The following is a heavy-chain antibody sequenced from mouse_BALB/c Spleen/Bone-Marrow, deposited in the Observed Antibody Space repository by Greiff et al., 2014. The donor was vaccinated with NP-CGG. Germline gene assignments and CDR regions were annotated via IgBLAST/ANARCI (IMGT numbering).Heavy chain of an antibody. Sequence: EVQLQESGGGLVQPGGSLKLSCAASGFTFSRYTMSWVRQTPEKRLEWVAYVSNGGGSTYYPDTVKGRFTISRDNAKNTLYLQMSSLKSEDTAMYYCARQIYFPYFDYWGQGTTLTVSS. D-gene: IGHD2-1*01. CDR3: ARQIYFPYFDY. V-gene: IGHV5-12-2*01. J-gene: IGHJ2*01. CDR1: GFTFSRYT. CDR2: VSNGGGST.